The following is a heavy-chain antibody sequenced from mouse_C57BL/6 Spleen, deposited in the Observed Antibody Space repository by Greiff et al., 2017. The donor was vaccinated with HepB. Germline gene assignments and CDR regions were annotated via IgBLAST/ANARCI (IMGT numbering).Heavy chain of an antibody. CDR2: IYPSSGYT. V-gene: IGHV1-7*01. D-gene: IGHD1-1*01. Sequence: QVQLQQSGAELAKPGASVKLSCKASGYTFTSYCMHWVKQRPGQGLEWIGYIYPSSGYTKYNQKFKDKATLPADKSSSRAYMQLRSLTYEDSAVYYCARSLPTTIVAAHAMGYWGQGTSVTVAS. CDR1: GYTFTSYC. CDR3: ARSLPTTIVAAHAMGY. J-gene: IGHJ4*01.